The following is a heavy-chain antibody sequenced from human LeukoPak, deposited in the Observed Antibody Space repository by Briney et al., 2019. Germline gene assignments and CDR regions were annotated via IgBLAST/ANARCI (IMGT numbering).Heavy chain of an antibody. CDR3: ARPEGPGYDAFDI. CDR1: GGTFSSYT. J-gene: IGHJ3*02. D-gene: IGHD1-14*01. V-gene: IGHV1-69*02. CDR2: IIPILGIA. Sequence: SVKVSCKASGGTFSSYTISWVRQAPGQGPEWMGRIIPILGIANYAQKFQGRVTITADKSTSTAYMELSSLRSEDTAVYYCARPEGPGYDAFDIWGQGTMVTVSS.